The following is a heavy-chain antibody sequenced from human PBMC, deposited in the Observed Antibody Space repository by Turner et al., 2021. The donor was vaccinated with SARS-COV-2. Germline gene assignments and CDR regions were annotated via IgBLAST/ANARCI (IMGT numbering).Heavy chain of an antibody. D-gene: IGHD2-15*01. CDR1: GFTFSSYG. V-gene: IGHV3-30*18. Sequence: QVQLVESGGGVVQPGRCLRLTCSASGFTFSSYGMHWVRQAPGKGLEWVAVISYDGSNKYYADSVKGRFTISRDNSKNTLYLQMNSLRAEDTAVYYCAKMGGVYCSGGNCYSGRLDYWGQGTLVTVSS. J-gene: IGHJ4*02. CDR2: ISYDGSNK. CDR3: AKMGGVYCSGGNCYSGRLDY.